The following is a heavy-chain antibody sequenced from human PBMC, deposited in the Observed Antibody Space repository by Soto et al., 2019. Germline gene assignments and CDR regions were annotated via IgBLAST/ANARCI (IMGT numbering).Heavy chain of an antibody. CDR1: GDSVSSKTSA. Sequence: PSQTLSLTCAISGDSVSSKTSAWNWIRQSPSRGLEWLGRTYFRSRWYNDYAISVKSRITINPDTSKNQFSLLLNSVTPEDTAVYYCARVSFDHFVHWFDPWGQEALLTVSS. J-gene: IGHJ5*02. CDR3: ARVSFDHFVHWFDP. CDR2: TYFRSRWYN. D-gene: IGHD3-9*01. V-gene: IGHV6-1*01.